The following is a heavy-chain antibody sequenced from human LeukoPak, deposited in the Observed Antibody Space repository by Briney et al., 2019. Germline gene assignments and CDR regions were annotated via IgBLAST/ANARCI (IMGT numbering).Heavy chain of an antibody. CDR1: GCTFSSYS. D-gene: IGHD3-10*01. CDR3: ARLCLVEVRGGYYGRDI. J-gene: IGHJ3*02. Sequence: GGSLRLSCAASGCTFSSYSVNWVRQAPGKGLEWVSSISSSSSYIYYADSVKGRFTISRDNAKNSLYLQMNSLRAEDTAVYYCARLCLVEVRGGYYGRDIWGQGTKVTVSS. CDR2: ISSSSSYI. V-gene: IGHV3-21*01.